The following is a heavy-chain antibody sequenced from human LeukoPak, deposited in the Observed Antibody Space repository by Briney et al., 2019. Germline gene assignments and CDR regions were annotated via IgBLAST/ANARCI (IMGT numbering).Heavy chain of an antibody. CDR2: ISTSSNTI. D-gene: IGHD6-13*01. J-gene: IGHJ4*02. CDR1: GFTFSSHS. CDR3: ATYSSSWFNYYFDY. Sequence: GRSLRLSCAASGFTFSSHSMNWVRQAPGKGLEWLSYISTSSNTIYYADSVRGRFTISRDNAKNSLYLQMNSLRAEDTAVYYCATYSSSWFNYYFDYWGQGTLVTVSS. V-gene: IGHV3-48*04.